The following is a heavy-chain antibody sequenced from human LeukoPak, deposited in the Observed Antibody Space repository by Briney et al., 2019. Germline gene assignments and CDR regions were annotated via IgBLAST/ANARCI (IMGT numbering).Heavy chain of an antibody. CDR3: ARTYYDILTGYNPYFDY. V-gene: IGHV3-21*01. J-gene: IGHJ4*02. Sequence: GGSLRLSCAASGFTFNTYTMKWVRQAPGEGLEWVSSITASSTAIYSADSVKGRFTISRDNAKNFLYLQMNSLRAEDTAVYYCARTYYDILTGYNPYFDYWGQGILVTVSS. CDR2: ITASSTAI. CDR1: GFTFNTYT. D-gene: IGHD3-9*01.